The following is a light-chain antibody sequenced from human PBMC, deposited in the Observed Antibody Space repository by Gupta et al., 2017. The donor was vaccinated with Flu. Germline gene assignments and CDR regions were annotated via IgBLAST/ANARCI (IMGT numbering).Light chain of an antibody. J-gene: IGLJ3*02. V-gene: IGLV1-47*01. CDR2: RSD. CDR1: SSDIGTYY. Sequence: QAVLTQPPSVSGAPGESVTISCSGSSSDIGTYYVYWYQQVPGAAPKLLLYRSDRRPSGVPDRFFGSKSGTSASLTNSGLRSEDEADYYCAAWDATLSGRVFGGGTKLTVL. CDR3: AAWDATLSGRV.